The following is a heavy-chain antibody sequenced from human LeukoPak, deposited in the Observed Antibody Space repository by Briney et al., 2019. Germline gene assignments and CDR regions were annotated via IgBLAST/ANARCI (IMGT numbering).Heavy chain of an antibody. V-gene: IGHV3-48*04. CDR2: ISSTSSTI. D-gene: IGHD5-12*01. CDR3: EGRGYSGLYYFDY. J-gene: IGHJ4*02. Sequence: GGSLRLSCAASGFTLSSYSMKWVRQAPGKGLEWVSYISSTSSTIHYADSVKGRFTISRDNAKNSLYLQMNSLRAEDTAVYYCEGRGYSGLYYFDYWGQGTLVTVSS. CDR1: GFTLSSYS.